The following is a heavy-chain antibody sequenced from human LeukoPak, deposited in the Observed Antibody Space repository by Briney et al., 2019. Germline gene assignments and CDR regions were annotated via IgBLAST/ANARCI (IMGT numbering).Heavy chain of an antibody. J-gene: IGHJ4*02. V-gene: IGHV1-18*01. CDR2: ITAYNANT. CDR3: ARDGQWLVPDY. D-gene: IGHD6-19*01. Sequence: WMVWITAYNANTNYAQKLQGTVTMTADTSTSTACMELRSLRSDDTAVYYCARDGQWLVPDYWGQGTLVTVSS.